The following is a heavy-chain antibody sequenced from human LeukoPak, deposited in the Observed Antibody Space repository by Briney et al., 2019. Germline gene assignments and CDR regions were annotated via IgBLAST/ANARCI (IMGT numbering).Heavy chain of an antibody. CDR1: GFAFSSYA. Sequence: PGGSLRLSCAASGFAFSSYAMSWVRQAPGKGLEWVSAISGSGGSTYYADSVKGRFTISRDNSKNTLYLQMNSLRAEDTAVYYCAIIVGATRNLTFDYWGQGTLVTVSS. CDR2: ISGSGGST. CDR3: AIIVGATRNLTFDY. J-gene: IGHJ4*02. V-gene: IGHV3-23*01. D-gene: IGHD1-26*01.